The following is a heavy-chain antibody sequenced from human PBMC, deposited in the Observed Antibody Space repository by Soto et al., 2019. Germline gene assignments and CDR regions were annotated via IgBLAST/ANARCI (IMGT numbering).Heavy chain of an antibody. V-gene: IGHV4-34*01. CDR2: INHSGST. Sequence: SETLSLTCAVYGGSFSGYYWSWIRQPPGKGLEWIGEINHSGSTNYNPSLKSRVTISVDTSKNQFSLKLSSVTAADTAVYYCARSFCSGSYYYYMDVWGKGTTVTVSS. CDR1: GGSFSGYY. J-gene: IGHJ6*03. D-gene: IGHD3-3*01. CDR3: ARSFCSGSYYYYMDV.